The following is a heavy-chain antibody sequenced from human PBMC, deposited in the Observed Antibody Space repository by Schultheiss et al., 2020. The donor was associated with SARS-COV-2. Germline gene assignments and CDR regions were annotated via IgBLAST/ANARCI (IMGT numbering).Heavy chain of an antibody. D-gene: IGHD3-3*01. V-gene: IGHV1-18*01. Sequence: ASVKVSCKASGYTFTSYGISWVRQAPGQGLEWMGWISAYNGNTNYAQKLQGRVTMTTDTSTSTPYMELRSLRSDDTAVYYCARDPGDEWHRGVYAFDIWGQGTMVTVSS. CDR3: ARDPGDEWHRGVYAFDI. J-gene: IGHJ3*02. CDR1: GYTFTSYG. CDR2: ISAYNGNT.